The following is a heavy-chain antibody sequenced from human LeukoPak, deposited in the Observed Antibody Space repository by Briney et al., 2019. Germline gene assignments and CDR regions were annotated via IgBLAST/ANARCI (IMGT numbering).Heavy chain of an antibody. D-gene: IGHD1-26*01. J-gene: IGHJ4*02. V-gene: IGHV4-34*01. CDR1: GGSFSGYY. CDR2: INHSGST. Sequence: SETLSLTCAVYGGSFSGYYWSWIRQPPGKGLEWIGEINHSGSTNYNPSLKSRVTISVDTSKNQFSLKLSSVTAADTAVSYFARGVVGATKNFDYWGQGTLVTVSS. CDR3: ARGVVGATKNFDY.